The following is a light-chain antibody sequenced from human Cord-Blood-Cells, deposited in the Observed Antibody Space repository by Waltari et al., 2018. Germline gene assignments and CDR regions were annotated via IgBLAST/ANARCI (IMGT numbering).Light chain of an antibody. CDR1: QSISSY. Sequence: DIQMTQSPSSLSASVGDRVTITCRASQSISSYLNWYQQKPGKAPKLLIDAASSLQSGVPSRLSGSGSGTDFTLTISSLQPEDFATYYCQQSYSTPLTFGGGTKVEIK. V-gene: IGKV1-39*01. CDR3: QQSYSTPLT. J-gene: IGKJ4*01. CDR2: AAS.